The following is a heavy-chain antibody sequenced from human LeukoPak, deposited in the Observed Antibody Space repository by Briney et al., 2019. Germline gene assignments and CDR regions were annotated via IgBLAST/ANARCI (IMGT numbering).Heavy chain of an antibody. CDR3: ARARDDSSGYHALGFDAFDI. CDR2: INPSGGST. Sequence: ASVKVSCKASGYTFTSYYMHWVRQAPGQGLEWMAIINPSGGSTTYAQKFQGRVTITADESTSTAYMELSSLRSEDTAVYYCARARDDSSGYHALGFDAFDIWGQGTMVTVSS. CDR1: GYTFTSYY. J-gene: IGHJ3*02. D-gene: IGHD3-22*01. V-gene: IGHV1-46*01.